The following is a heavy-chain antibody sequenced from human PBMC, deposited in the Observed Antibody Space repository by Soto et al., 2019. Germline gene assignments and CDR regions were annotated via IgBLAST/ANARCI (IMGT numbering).Heavy chain of an antibody. CDR1: GGSVSNGAHY. V-gene: IGHV4-31*03. Sequence: QVQLQESGPGLVKPSQTLSLTCSVSGGSVSNGAHYWSWIRQRPGKGLEWIGYIYYSGDTQYNPSLKGRLTISLDTSKDQFTLKLTSVTAADTAVYYCARVDSASWLDYWGQGTLGTVSS. D-gene: IGHD2-2*01. J-gene: IGHJ4*02. CDR2: IYYSGDT. CDR3: ARVDSASWLDY.